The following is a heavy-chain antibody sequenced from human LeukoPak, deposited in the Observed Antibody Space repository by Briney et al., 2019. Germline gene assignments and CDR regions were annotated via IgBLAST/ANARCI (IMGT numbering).Heavy chain of an antibody. Sequence: SETLSLTCIVSDDSVSNEYWTWVRQSPGKGLESIGHISYSGGTYYNPSFTSRVTISLDTSKNQFSLKLSSVTAADTAVYYCARDAPYDSSGYYAFDIWGQGTMVTVSS. CDR3: ARDAPYDSSGYYAFDI. J-gene: IGHJ3*02. CDR1: DDSVSNEY. V-gene: IGHV4-59*02. D-gene: IGHD3-22*01. CDR2: ISYSGGT.